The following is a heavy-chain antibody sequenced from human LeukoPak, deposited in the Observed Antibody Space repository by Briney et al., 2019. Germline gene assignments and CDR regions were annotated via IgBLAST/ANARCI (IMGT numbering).Heavy chain of an antibody. V-gene: IGHV4-59*01. D-gene: IGHD3-3*01. Sequence: SETLSLTCTVSGGSICSYSWSWIRQPPGKGLELIGYIYYSGSTNYNPSLKSRVTISVGTSKNQFSLKLSSVTAADTAVYYCARGYDTIFGVVITDDAFDIWGQGTMVTVSS. CDR3: ARGYDTIFGVVITDDAFDI. CDR2: IYYSGST. J-gene: IGHJ3*02. CDR1: GGSICSYS.